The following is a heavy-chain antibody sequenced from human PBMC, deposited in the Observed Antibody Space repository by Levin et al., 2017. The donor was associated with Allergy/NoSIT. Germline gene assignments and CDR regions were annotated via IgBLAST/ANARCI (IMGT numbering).Heavy chain of an antibody. CDR3: AKDSDSDFGDDYFDY. J-gene: IGHJ4*02. V-gene: IGHV3-23*01. CDR1: GFTFSSSA. CDR2: VSGSGGST. D-gene: IGHD4-17*01. Sequence: LSLTCAASGFTFSSSAMSWVRQAPGKGLEWVSAVSGSGGSTHYADSVKGRFTISRDNSKNTLYLQMNSLRAEDTAVYYCAKDSDSDFGDDYFDYWGQGTLVTVSS.